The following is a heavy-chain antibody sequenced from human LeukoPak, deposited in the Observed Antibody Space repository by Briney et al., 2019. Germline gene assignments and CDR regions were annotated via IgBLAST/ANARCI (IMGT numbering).Heavy chain of an antibody. D-gene: IGHD6-13*01. V-gene: IGHV4-59*08. J-gene: IGHJ3*02. CDR1: GGSISSYY. Sequence: SETLSLTCTVSGGSISSYYWSWIRQPPGKGQEWIGYIYYSGSTNYNPSLKSRVTISVDTSKNQFSLKLSSVTAADTAVYYCASSRWDAFDIWGQGTMVTVSS. CDR3: ASSRWDAFDI. CDR2: IYYSGST.